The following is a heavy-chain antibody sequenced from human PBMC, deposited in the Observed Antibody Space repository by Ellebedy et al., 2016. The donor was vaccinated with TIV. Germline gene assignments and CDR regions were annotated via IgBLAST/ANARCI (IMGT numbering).Heavy chain of an antibody. CDR3: ACRDYGGNLFQH. Sequence: SETLSLXXAVYGGSFSGYYWSWIRQPPGKGLEWIGEINHSGSTNYNPSLKSRVTISVDTSKNQFSLKLSSVTAADTAVYYCACRDYGGNLFQHWGQGTLVTVSS. V-gene: IGHV4-34*01. D-gene: IGHD4-23*01. CDR2: INHSGST. J-gene: IGHJ1*01. CDR1: GGSFSGYY.